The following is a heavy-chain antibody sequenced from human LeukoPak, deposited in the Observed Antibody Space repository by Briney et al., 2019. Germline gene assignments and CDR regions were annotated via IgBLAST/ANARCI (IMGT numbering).Heavy chain of an antibody. CDR3: ASFAGGSGGYYDSSGTVDY. CDR2: IYYSGST. CDR1: GGSISSSSYY. D-gene: IGHD3-22*01. J-gene: IGHJ4*02. Sequence: SETLSLTCTVSGGSISSSSYYWGWIRQPPGKGLEWIGSIYYSGSTYYNPSLKRRVTISVDTSKNQFSLKLSSVTAADTAVYYCASFAGGSGGYYDSSGTVDYWGQGTLVTVSS. V-gene: IGHV4-39*07.